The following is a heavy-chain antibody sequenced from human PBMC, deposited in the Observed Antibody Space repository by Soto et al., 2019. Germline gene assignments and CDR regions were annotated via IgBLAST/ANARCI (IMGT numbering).Heavy chain of an antibody. Sequence: SETLSLTCTVPGGSISSYYWSWIRQPPGKGLEWIGNIYYSGSTNYNPSLKSRVTISVDTSKNQFSLKLSSVTAADTAVYYCAREMRFGDLFHWFDPWGQGTLVTVSS. CDR3: AREMRFGDLFHWFDP. CDR1: GGSISSYY. CDR2: IYYSGST. J-gene: IGHJ5*02. D-gene: IGHD3-10*01. V-gene: IGHV4-59*01.